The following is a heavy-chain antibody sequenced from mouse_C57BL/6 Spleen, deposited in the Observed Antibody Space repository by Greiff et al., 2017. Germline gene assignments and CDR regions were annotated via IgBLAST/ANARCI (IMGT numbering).Heavy chain of an antibody. V-gene: IGHV1-50*01. CDR2: IDPSDSYT. D-gene: IGHD3-2*02. CDR1: GYTFTSYW. CDR3: ARGGDSSGLYFDY. Sequence: QVQLQQPGAELVKPGASVKLSCKASGYTFTSYWMQWVKQRPGQGLEWIGEIDPSDSYTNYNQKFKGKATLTVDTSSSTAYMQLSSLTSEDSAVYYCARGGDSSGLYFDYWGQGTTLTVSS. J-gene: IGHJ2*01.